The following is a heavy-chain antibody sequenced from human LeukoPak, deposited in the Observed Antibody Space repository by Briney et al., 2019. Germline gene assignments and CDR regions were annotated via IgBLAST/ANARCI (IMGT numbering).Heavy chain of an antibody. CDR1: GYTFTNYW. V-gene: IGHV5-51*01. CDR2: IYPGDSDT. J-gene: IGHJ4*02. D-gene: IGHD5-18*01. Sequence: GASVKVSCKASGYTFTNYWIGWVRQLPGKGLELMGIIYPGDSDTRYSPSFQGQVTISADKSITTAYLQWSSLKASDTAMYYCASSSTAMDPFDYWGQGTLVTVSS. CDR3: ASSSTAMDPFDY.